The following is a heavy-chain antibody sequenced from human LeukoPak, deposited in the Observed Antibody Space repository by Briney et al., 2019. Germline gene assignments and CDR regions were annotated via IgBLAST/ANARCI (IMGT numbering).Heavy chain of an antibody. D-gene: IGHD3-22*01. CDR2: IIPIFGTA. CDR3: AQKTYDSSGYYYACNWFDP. CDR1: GGTFSSYA. J-gene: IGHJ5*02. V-gene: IGHV1-69*05. Sequence: SSVKVPCKASGGTFSSYAIIWVRQAPGQGLEWMGGIIPIFGTANYAQKFQGRVTITTDESTSTAYMELSSLRSEDTAVYYCAQKTYDSSGYYYACNWFDPWGQGTLVTVSS.